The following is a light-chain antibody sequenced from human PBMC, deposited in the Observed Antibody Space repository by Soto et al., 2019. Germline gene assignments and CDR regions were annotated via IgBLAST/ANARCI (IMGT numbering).Light chain of an antibody. J-gene: IGKJ4*01. CDR2: GAS. V-gene: IGKV3-15*01. CDR1: QSVNSN. CDR3: QQYNNWPPLT. Sequence: EIVMTQSPATLSVSPGERATLSCRASQSVNSNLAWYQQKPGQARRLLIYGASTRATGIPARFSGSGSGTEFTLTISSLQSEDFAVYYCQQYNNWPPLTFGGGTKVDIK.